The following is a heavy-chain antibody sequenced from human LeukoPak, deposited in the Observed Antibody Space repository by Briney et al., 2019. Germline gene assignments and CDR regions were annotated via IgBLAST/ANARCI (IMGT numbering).Heavy chain of an antibody. V-gene: IGHV4-59*08. D-gene: IGHD6-13*01. CDR1: GGSVSDYY. Sequence: SETLSLTCTVSGGSVSDYYWSWIRQSPGKGLEWIGYIYYTGTSYNPSLKSRVTISADTSKNQFSLNLSSVTAADTAVYYCARGQQQLDFNWFDPWGQGTLVTVSS. CDR3: ARGQQQLDFNWFDP. J-gene: IGHJ5*02. CDR2: IYYTGT.